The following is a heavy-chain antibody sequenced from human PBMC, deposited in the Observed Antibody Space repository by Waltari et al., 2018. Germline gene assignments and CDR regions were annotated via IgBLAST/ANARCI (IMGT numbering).Heavy chain of an antibody. CDR2: ISGYTGDT. D-gene: IGHD3-3*01. J-gene: IGHJ4*02. CDR3: ARGADYYFDY. Sequence: QVQLVPSGAEVKKPGASVKVPCKASGHTFPTYGISWVRQAPGQGLEWMGCISGYTGDTYYAQKFQGRVTMTTDPSTSTAFMEVRSLRSDDTAVYYCARGADYYFDYWGQGSLLTVSS. V-gene: IGHV1-18*01. CDR1: GHTFPTYG.